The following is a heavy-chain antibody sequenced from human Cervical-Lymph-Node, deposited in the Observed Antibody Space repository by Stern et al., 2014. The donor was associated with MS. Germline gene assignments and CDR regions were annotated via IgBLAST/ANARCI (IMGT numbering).Heavy chain of an antibody. Sequence: MQLVESGGGVVQPGRSLRLSCAASGFTFSSYGMHWVRQAPGKGLEWVAGIWYDGSNKYYADSVKGRFTISRDNAKNTLYLEMNSLRGEDTAVYYCARAHGGNIHFDNWGQGTLVTVSS. CDR3: ARAHGGNIHFDN. V-gene: IGHV3-33*01. CDR1: GFTFSSYG. J-gene: IGHJ4*02. CDR2: IWYDGSNK. D-gene: IGHD4-23*01.